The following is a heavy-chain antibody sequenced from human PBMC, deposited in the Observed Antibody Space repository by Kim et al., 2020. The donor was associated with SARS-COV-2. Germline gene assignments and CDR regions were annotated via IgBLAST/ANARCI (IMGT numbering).Heavy chain of an antibody. CDR3: ARDWGYCSSTSCRPTDYYYYGMDV. Sequence: SETLSLTCTVSGYSLSSDYWSWVRQPPGKGLEWIGYISNSGSTNYNPSLKSRVTISLDMSKNQFSLTLSSLTAADTAVYYCARDWGYCSSTSCRPTDYYYYGMDVWGQGTTVTVSS. D-gene: IGHD2-2*01. CDR1: GYSLSSDY. V-gene: IGHV4-59*01. CDR2: ISNSGST. J-gene: IGHJ6*02.